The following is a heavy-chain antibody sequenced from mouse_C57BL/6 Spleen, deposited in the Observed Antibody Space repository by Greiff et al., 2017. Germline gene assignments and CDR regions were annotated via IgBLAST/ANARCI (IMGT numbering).Heavy chain of an antibody. J-gene: IGHJ3*01. V-gene: IGHV1-26*01. Sequence: VQLQQSGPELVKPGASVKISCKASGYTFTDYYMNWVKQSHGKSLEWIGDINPNNGGTSYNQKFKGKATLTVDKSSSTAYMELRSLTSEDSAVYYCARSRDGIYYYGSSPPWFAYWGQGTLVTVSA. D-gene: IGHD1-1*01. CDR2: INPNNGGT. CDR1: GYTFTDYY. CDR3: ARSRDGIYYYGSSPPWFAY.